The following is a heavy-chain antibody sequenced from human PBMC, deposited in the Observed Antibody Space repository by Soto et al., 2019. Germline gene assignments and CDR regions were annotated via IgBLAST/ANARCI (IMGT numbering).Heavy chain of an antibody. V-gene: IGHV4-59*01. CDR1: GGSFHGYY. Sequence: LSLTCAVYGGSFHGYYWSWIRQPPGKGLEWIGYIYFTGSTNYNPSLTSRVTISVDSSKRQFSLRLSSVNAADTAVYFCARHIAAGGTGNFDSWGQGTLVTVSS. D-gene: IGHD6-13*01. J-gene: IGHJ4*02. CDR2: IYFTGST. CDR3: ARHIAAGGTGNFDS.